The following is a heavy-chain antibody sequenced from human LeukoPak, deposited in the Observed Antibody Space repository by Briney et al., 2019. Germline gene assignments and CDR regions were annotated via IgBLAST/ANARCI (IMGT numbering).Heavy chain of an antibody. CDR3: ARDGYSGYDFDY. Sequence: ASVKVSCKASGYXFTSYYMHWVRQAPGQGLEWMGIINPSGGSTSYAQKFQGRVTMTRDTSTSTVYMELSSLRSEDTAVYYCARDGYSGYDFDYWGQGTLVTVSS. J-gene: IGHJ4*02. D-gene: IGHD5-12*01. CDR1: GYXFTSYY. V-gene: IGHV1-46*01. CDR2: INPSGGST.